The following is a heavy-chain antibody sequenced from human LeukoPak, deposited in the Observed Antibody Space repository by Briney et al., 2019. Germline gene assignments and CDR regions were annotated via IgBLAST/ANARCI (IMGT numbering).Heavy chain of an antibody. CDR2: ISGSGGST. J-gene: IGHJ4*02. CDR1: GFTFSSYA. D-gene: IGHD2-2*01. CDR3: AKEGEDCSSTSCHFDY. V-gene: IGHV3-23*01. Sequence: GGSLRLSCAASGFTFSSYAMSWVRQAPGKGLEWVSAISGSGGSTYYADSVKGRFTISRDNSKNTLYLQMNSLRAEDTAVYYCAKEGEDCSSTSCHFDYWGQGTLVTVSS.